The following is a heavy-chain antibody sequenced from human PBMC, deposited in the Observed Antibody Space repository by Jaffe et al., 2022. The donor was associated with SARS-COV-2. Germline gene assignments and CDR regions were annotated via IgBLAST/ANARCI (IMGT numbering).Heavy chain of an antibody. D-gene: IGHD1-1*01. J-gene: IGHJ4*02. CDR2: LSGSGANT. Sequence: QLLGSGGGFVQPGGSLRLSCAASGFSFNNYAMTWVRQAPGKGLEWVSGLSGSGANTYYADSVKGRFTISRDNSNNTLYLQMNSLGAEDTAVYYCAKSPYTGDWNIYYDFWGQGTLVTVSS. CDR3: AKSPYTGDWNIYYDF. CDR1: GFSFNNYA. V-gene: IGHV3-23*01.